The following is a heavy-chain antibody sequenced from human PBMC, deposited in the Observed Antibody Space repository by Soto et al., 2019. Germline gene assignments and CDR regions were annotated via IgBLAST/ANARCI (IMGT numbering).Heavy chain of an antibody. D-gene: IGHD6-13*01. CDR1: GFTFSSYG. CDR2: ISYDGSNK. Sequence: GGSLRLSCAASGFTFSSYGMHWVRQAPGKGLEWVAVISYDGSNKYYADSVKGRFTISRDNSKNTLYLQMNSLRAEDTAVYYCARDYSSSWYQYYYYYYGMDVWGQGTTVTVSS. V-gene: IGHV3-30*03. CDR3: ARDYSSSWYQYYYYYYGMDV. J-gene: IGHJ6*02.